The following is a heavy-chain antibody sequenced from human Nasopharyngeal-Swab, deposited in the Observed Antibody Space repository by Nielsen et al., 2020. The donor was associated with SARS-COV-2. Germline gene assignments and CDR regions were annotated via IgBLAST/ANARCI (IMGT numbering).Heavy chain of an antibody. V-gene: IGHV3-11*03. CDR3: AGGDGFPEGDY. D-gene: IGHD5-24*01. Sequence: GGSLRLSCAPSGFTFSDYYMSWIRQAPGKGLEWVSYISSISSYTNYADSVKGRFTISRDNAKNSLYLQMNSLRAEDTAVYYCAGGDGFPEGDYWGQGTLVTVSS. CDR2: ISSISSYT. J-gene: IGHJ4*02. CDR1: GFTFSDYY.